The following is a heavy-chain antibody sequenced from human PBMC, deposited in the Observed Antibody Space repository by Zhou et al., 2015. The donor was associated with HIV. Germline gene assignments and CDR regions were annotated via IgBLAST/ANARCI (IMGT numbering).Heavy chain of an antibody. V-gene: IGHV1-69*06. D-gene: IGHD6-6*01. CDR3: ARGARRLVQRADYYYGMDV. CDR1: GGTFSSYA. CDR2: IIPIFGTA. Sequence: QVQLVQSGAEVKKPGSSVKVSCKASGGTFSSYAISWVRQAPGQGLEWMGGIIPIFGTANYAQKFQGRVTITADKSTSTAYMELSSLRSEDTAVYYCARGARRLVQRADYYYGMDVWGQGTTVTVSS. J-gene: IGHJ6*02.